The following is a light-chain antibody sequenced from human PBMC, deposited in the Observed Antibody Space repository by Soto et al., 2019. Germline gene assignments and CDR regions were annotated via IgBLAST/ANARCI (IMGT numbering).Light chain of an antibody. CDR3: KPGTHWPRT. J-gene: IGKJ1*01. CDR2: KVS. V-gene: IGKV2-30*01. CDR1: QSLVYSDGNTY. Sequence: DVVMTQSPLSLPVTLGQPASISCRSSQSLVYSDGNTYLNWFQQRPGQSPRRLIYKVSNRDSGVPDRFSGSGSCTDFTLKISRVEAEDVGVYYCKPGTHWPRTFGQGTKVEIK.